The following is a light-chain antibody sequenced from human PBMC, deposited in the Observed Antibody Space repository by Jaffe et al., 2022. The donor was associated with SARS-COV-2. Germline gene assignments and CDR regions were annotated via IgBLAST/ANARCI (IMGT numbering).Light chain of an antibody. CDR1: SSDVGGYNY. V-gene: IGLV2-8*01. CDR3: SSHAGGNNPCV. J-gene: IGLJ1*01. Sequence: QSALTQPPSASGSPGQSVTISCTGTSSDVGGYNYVSWYQQNPGKAPKLLIYEVNKRPSGVPDRFSGSKSGNTASLTVSGLQAEDEADYYCSSHAGGNNPCVFGTGTKVTVL. CDR2: EVN.